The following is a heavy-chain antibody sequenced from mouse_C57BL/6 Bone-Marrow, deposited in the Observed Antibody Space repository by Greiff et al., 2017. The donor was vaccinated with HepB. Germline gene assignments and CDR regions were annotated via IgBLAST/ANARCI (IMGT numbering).Heavy chain of an antibody. D-gene: IGHD2-3*01. J-gene: IGHJ3*01. Sequence: EVKLVESGGGLVKPGGSLKLPCAASGFTFSSYAMSWVRQTPEKRLEWVATISDGGSYTYYPDNVKGRFTISRDNAKNNLYLQMSHLKSEDTAMYYCARDQGGYYVWFAYWGQGTLVTVSA. CDR1: GFTFSSYA. V-gene: IGHV5-4*01. CDR3: ARDQGGYYVWFAY. CDR2: ISDGGSYT.